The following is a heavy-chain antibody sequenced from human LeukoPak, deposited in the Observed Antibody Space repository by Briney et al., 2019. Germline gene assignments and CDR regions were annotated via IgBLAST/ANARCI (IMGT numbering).Heavy chain of an antibody. V-gene: IGHV4-34*01. CDR1: GGSFSGYY. D-gene: IGHD5-18*01. J-gene: IGHJ4*02. CDR2: INHSGST. CDR3: ARVSGYSYGYFDY. Sequence: SETLSLTCAVYGGSFSGYYWSWIRQPPGKGLEWIGEINHSGSTNYNPSLKSRVTISVDTSKNQFSLKLSSVTAADTAVDYCARVSGYSYGYFDYWGQGTLVTVSS.